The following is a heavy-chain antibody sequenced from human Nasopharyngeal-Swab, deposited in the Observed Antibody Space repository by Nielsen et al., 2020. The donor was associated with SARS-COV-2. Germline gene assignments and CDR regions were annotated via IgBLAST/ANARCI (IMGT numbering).Heavy chain of an antibody. CDR3: ARHSGEYHYDLDV. J-gene: IGHJ6*02. D-gene: IGHD1-1*01. V-gene: IGHV4-59*08. Sequence: GSLRLSSTVSGGSISGYYWSWLRQLPGKGLEWVAYIHYSGSGNYNPSLNSRVTISVDTSKNQFSLRVNFVTAADTAVYYCARHSGEYHYDLDVWGQGTTVTVS. CDR2: IHYSGSG. CDR1: GGSISGYY.